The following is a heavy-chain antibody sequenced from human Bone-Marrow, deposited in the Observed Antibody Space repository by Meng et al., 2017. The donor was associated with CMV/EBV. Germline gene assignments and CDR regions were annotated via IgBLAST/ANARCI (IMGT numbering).Heavy chain of an antibody. CDR1: GYTFTGHY. Sequence: ASVKVSCKASGYTFTGHYLHWVRQAPGQGLEWLGWMTPNSGGPQYAQKFQGRVTMTRDTSTSTDYMELSSLTSDDTAVYYCAREPIKSVVVPAAVYGMDVWGQGTTVTVSS. J-gene: IGHJ6*02. D-gene: IGHD2-2*01. CDR2: MTPNSGGP. CDR3: AREPIKSVVVPAAVYGMDV. V-gene: IGHV1-2*02.